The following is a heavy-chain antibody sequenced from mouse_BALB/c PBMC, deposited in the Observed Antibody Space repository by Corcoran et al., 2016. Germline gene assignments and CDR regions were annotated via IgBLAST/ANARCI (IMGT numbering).Heavy chain of an antibody. Sequence: EVQLVESGGGLVQPGGSLTLSCTASGFTISSSWMHWVRQAPGKGLVWVSRINSDGSTTHYADSVKGRFTISRDNAKNTLYLQMSSLRAEDTAVYSCYRGSGPYGAFDIWGQGTMVTVSS. CDR1: GFTISSSW. CDR2: INSDGSTT. D-gene: IGHD1-1*02. J-gene: IGHJ3*01. CDR3: YRGSGPYGAFDI. V-gene: IGHV5-17*01.